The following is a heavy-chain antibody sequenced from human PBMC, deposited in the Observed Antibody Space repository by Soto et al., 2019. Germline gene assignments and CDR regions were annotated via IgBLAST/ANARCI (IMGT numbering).Heavy chain of an antibody. D-gene: IGHD7-27*01. Sequence: VQLVESGGGLVQPGGSLRLSCAASGFTFSSYSMNWVRQAPGKGLEWVSFISGSSGTIYYADSVKGRFTVSRDNVQNSLYLQMNSLRAEDTAVYYCARVGTYLISHEDDWGQGTLVTVSS. CDR2: ISGSSGTI. CDR3: ARVGTYLISHEDD. J-gene: IGHJ4*02. CDR1: GFTFSSYS. V-gene: IGHV3-48*01.